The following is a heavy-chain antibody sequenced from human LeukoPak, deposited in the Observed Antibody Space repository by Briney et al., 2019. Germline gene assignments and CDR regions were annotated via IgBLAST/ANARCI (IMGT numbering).Heavy chain of an antibody. CDR2: LSGSGEST. J-gene: IGHJ4*02. Sequence: GGSLRLSCVGSGFSFRSYVMSWVRQAPEKGLEWVSALSGSGESTYYADSVKGRFTISRDNSKNTMYLQMNGLRVEDTAVYYCVKVTYDYVWGSYESWGQGTLATVSS. CDR3: VKVTYDYVWGSYES. V-gene: IGHV3-23*01. D-gene: IGHD3-16*01. CDR1: GFSFRSYV.